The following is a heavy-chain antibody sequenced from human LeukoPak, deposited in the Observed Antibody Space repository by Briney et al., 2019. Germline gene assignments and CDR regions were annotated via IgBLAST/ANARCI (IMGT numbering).Heavy chain of an antibody. V-gene: IGHV4-4*09. CDR3: ARLGLRRYDAFDI. Sequence: SETLSLTCTVSGGCISSYYWSWIRQPPGKGPEWIGYIYTSGSTNHNPSLKSRVTISVDTSKNQFSLKLSSVTAADTAVYYCARLGLRRYDAFDIWGQGTMVTVSS. CDR1: GGCISSYY. CDR2: IYTSGST. J-gene: IGHJ3*02. D-gene: IGHD4-17*01.